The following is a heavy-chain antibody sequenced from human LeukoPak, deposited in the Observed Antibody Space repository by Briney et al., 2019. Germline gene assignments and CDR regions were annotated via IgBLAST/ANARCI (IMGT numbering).Heavy chain of an antibody. CDR1: GGSISSYY. Sequence: SETLSLTCTVSGGSISSYYWSWIRQPPGKGLEWIGYIYYSGSTNYNPSLKSRVTISVDTSKNQFSLKLSSVTAADTAVYYCSRAEDTAMVLDYWCQGTLVTVSS. CDR3: SRAEDTAMVLDY. CDR2: IYYSGST. J-gene: IGHJ4*02. D-gene: IGHD5-18*01. V-gene: IGHV4-59*12.